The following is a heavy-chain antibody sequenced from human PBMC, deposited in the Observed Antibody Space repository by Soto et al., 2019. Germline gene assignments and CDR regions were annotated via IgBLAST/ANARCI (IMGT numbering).Heavy chain of an antibody. D-gene: IGHD3-10*01. CDR1: GGTFNSYT. CDR3: ATSYGSGSAHFDY. V-gene: IGHV1-69*02. J-gene: IGHJ4*02. Sequence: QVQLVQSGAEVKKPGSSVKVSCTASGGTFNSYTIHWVRQAPGQGLEWVGRVNPIVGMSNSAQKFQGRVTITADKSTSKDYMDLTSLKSEDTAVYYCATSYGSGSAHFDYWGQGTLVTVSS. CDR2: VNPIVGMS.